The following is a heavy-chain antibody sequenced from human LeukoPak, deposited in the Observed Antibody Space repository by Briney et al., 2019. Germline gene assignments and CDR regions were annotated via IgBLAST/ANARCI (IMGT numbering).Heavy chain of an antibody. J-gene: IGHJ4*02. CDR1: GLPLSIHS. V-gene: IGHV3-21*01. Sequence: PGGSQRLSCAASGLPLSIHSMSWVRQAPGKGLEWVSSIDSSSSHIYYADSMKGRFTISRDNAKNSLFLQMNSLRAEDTAVYYCARDFRTQLDGYSPPYHFDYWGQGALVTVSS. CDR3: ARDFRTQLDGYSPPYHFDY. D-gene: IGHD5-24*01. CDR2: IDSSSSHI.